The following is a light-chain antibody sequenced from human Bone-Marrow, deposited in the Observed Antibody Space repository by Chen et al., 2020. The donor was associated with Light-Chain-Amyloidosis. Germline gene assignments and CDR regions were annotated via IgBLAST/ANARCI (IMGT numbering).Light chain of an antibody. CDR1: SSEVGSYNY. Sequence: QSALTQPASVSGSPGQSFAISCTGTSSEVGSYNYVSWYQKHPGTAPKLMLYEVSNRPAGVSNRFSGSKSGNPASLTISGLQAEDEADYYCSSYTSSSTAWVFAGGTKLTVL. CDR3: SSYTSSSTAWV. V-gene: IGLV2-14*01. J-gene: IGLJ3*02. CDR2: EVS.